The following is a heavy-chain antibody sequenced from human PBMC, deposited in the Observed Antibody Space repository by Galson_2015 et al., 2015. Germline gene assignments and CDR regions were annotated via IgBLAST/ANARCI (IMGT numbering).Heavy chain of an antibody. V-gene: IGHV3-21*01. CDR3: ARVRDYGDYDAFDI. D-gene: IGHD4-17*01. Sequence: SLRLSCAASGFTFSSYSMNWVRQAPGKGLEWVSSISSNSSYIYYADSVKGRFTISRDNAKNSLYLQMNSLRAEDTAVYYCARVRDYGDYDAFDIWGQGTMVTVSS. CDR1: GFTFSSYS. CDR2: ISSNSSYI. J-gene: IGHJ3*02.